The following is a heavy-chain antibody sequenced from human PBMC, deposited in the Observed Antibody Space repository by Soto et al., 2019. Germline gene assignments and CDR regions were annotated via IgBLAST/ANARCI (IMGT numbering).Heavy chain of an antibody. D-gene: IGHD1-26*01. CDR3: ARSYDVVGAFDI. Sequence: ETLSLTCTVSGGSVSSGSYYWSWIRQPPGKGLEWVSYISSSSSTIYYADSVKGRFTISRDNAKNSLYLQMNSLRDEDTAVYYCARSYDVVGAFDIWGQGTMVTVSS. J-gene: IGHJ3*02. V-gene: IGHV3-48*02. CDR1: GGSVSSGSYY. CDR2: ISSSSSTI.